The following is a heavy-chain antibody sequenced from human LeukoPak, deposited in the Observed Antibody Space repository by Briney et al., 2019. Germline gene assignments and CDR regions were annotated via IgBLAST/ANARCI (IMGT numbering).Heavy chain of an antibody. CDR2: INPSGGST. D-gene: IGHD2-15*01. V-gene: IGHV1-46*01. CDR3: ARVGTQSRYCSGGSCNRALYGMDV. Sequence: ASVKVSCKASGYTFTSYYMHWVRQAPGQGLEWMGIINPSGGSTSYAQKFQGRVTKTRDTSTSTVYMELSSLRSEDTAVYYCARVGTQSRYCSGGSCNRALYGMDVWGQGTTVTVSS. J-gene: IGHJ6*02. CDR1: GYTFTSYY.